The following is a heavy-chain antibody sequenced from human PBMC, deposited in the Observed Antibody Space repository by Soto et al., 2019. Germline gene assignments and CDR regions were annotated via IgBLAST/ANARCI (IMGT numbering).Heavy chain of an antibody. CDR2: ISSSGSTI. D-gene: IGHD3-3*01. CDR1: GFTFSDYY. J-gene: IGHJ4*02. V-gene: IGHV3-11*01. Sequence: GGSLRLSCAASGFTFSDYYMSWIHQAPGKGLEWVSYISSSGSTIYYADSVKGRFTISRDNAKNSLYLQMNSLRAEDTAVYYCAREFRRNYDFWSGYYPFDYWGQGTLVTVSS. CDR3: AREFRRNYDFWSGYYPFDY.